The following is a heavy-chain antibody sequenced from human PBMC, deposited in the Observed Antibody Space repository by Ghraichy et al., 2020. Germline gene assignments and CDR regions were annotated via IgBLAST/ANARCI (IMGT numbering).Heavy chain of an antibody. CDR1: GFSFGSFG. D-gene: IGHD4-23*01. CDR2: ISSSSRNI. V-gene: IGHV3-48*02. CDR3: ARGSTVVRFFYYAGMDV. J-gene: IGHJ6*02. Sequence: GGSLRLSCLGSGFSFGSFGMNWVRQSPGKGLEWVSYISSSSRNIFYADSVKGRFTISRDNAQNSVYLQMKSLRDEDTAIYYCARGSTVVRFFYYAGMDVWGQGTTVTVSS.